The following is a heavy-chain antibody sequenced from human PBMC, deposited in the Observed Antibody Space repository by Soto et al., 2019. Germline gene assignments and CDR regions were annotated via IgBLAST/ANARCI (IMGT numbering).Heavy chain of an antibody. CDR2: ISGSGGST. V-gene: IGHV3-23*01. J-gene: IGHJ4*02. D-gene: IGHD2-8*01. CDR3: AKDRETNIVLMVYAPPSGFDY. CDR1: GFTFSSYA. Sequence: PGGSLRLSCTASGFTFSSYAMTWVRQAPGKGLEYVSAISGSGGSTYYADSVKGRFTISRDNSKNTLYLQMNSVRAEDTAVYSCAKDRETNIVLMVYAPPSGFDYWGQGTLVTVCS.